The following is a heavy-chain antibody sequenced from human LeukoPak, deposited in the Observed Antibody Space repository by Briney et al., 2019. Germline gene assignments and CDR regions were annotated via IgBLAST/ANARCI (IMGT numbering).Heavy chain of an antibody. D-gene: IGHD3-22*01. J-gene: IGHJ4*02. CDR1: GFTFSYYG. CDR2: ISHDGSNK. Sequence: GGSLRLSCAASGFTFSYYGMHWVRQAPGRGLEWVAVISHDGSNKYYADSVKGRSTISRDNSKNTLYLQVNSLRPEDTSVYYCAKPGKRRVVTITDFDYWGQGTLVTVSS. CDR3: AKPGKRRVVTITDFDY. V-gene: IGHV3-30*18.